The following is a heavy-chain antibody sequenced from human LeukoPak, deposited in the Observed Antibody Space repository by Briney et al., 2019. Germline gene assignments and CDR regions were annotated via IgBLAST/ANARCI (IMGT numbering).Heavy chain of an antibody. CDR3: ARGSQASYYDSSGYYPGD. CDR1: GGTFSSYA. J-gene: IGHJ4*02. D-gene: IGHD3-22*01. V-gene: IGHV1-69*13. Sequence: ASVKVSCKASGGTFSSYAISWVRQAPGQGLEWMGGIIPIFGTANYAQKFQGRVTITADESTSTAYMELSSLRSEDTAVYYCARGSQASYYDSSGYYPGDWGQGTLVTVSS. CDR2: IIPIFGTA.